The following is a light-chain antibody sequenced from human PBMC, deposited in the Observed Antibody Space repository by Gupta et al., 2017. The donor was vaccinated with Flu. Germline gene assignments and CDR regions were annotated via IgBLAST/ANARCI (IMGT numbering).Light chain of an antibody. J-gene: IGKJ5*01. V-gene: IGKV2-28*01. CDR3: MQALQTRS. Sequence: PVTPGEPASISCRSSQSLLHRNGYNYLDWYLQKPGQSPQLLIYLGSNRASGVPDRFSGSGSGTDFTLKITRVEAEDVGVYYCMQALQTRSFGQGTRLEIK. CDR1: QSLLHRNGYNY. CDR2: LGS.